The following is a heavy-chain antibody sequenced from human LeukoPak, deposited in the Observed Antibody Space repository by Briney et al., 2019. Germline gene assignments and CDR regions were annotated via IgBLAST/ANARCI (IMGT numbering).Heavy chain of an antibody. CDR2: INHSRST. Sequence: SETLSLTCAVYGWSFSDYYWSWIRQPPGKGLEWIGEINHSRSTNYNPSRKSRVTISVDTSKNQFSLKLSSVTAADTAVYYCARTIAVAGTVHVYYYCMDVWGKGTTVTISS. CDR1: GWSFSDYY. V-gene: IGHV4-34*01. D-gene: IGHD6-19*01. J-gene: IGHJ6*03. CDR3: ARTIAVAGTVHVYYYCMDV.